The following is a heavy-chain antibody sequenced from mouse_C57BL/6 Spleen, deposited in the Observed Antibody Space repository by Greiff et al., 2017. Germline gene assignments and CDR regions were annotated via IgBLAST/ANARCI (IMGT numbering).Heavy chain of an antibody. Sequence: VQLKESGAELARPGASVKLSCKASGYTFTSYGISWVKQRTGQGLEWIGEIYPRSGNTYYNEKFKGKATLTADKSSSTAYMELRSLTSEDSAVYFCARVTTVVATRYFDYWGQGTTLTVSS. CDR1: GYTFTSYG. D-gene: IGHD1-1*01. J-gene: IGHJ2*01. V-gene: IGHV1-81*01. CDR2: IYPRSGNT. CDR3: ARVTTVVATRYFDY.